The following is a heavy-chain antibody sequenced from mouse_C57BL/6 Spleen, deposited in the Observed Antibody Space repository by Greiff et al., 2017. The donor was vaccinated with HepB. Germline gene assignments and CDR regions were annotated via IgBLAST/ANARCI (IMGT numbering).Heavy chain of an antibody. D-gene: IGHD1-1*01. CDR2: IDPANGNT. J-gene: IGHJ4*01. CDR1: GFNIKNTY. CDR3: ARDTTVVARDAMDY. Sequence: EVKLVESVAELVRPGASVKLSCTASGFNIKNTYMHWVKQRPEQGLEWIGRIDPANGNTKYAPKFQGKATITADTSSNTAYLQLSSLTSEDTAIYYCARDTTVVARDAMDYWGQGTSVTVSS. V-gene: IGHV14-3*01.